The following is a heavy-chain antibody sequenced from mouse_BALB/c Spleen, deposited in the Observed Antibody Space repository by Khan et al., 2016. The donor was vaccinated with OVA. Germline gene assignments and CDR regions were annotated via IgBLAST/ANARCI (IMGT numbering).Heavy chain of an antibody. CDR3: ERDSHYTMDY. V-gene: IGHV3-2*02. J-gene: IGHJ4*01. CDR2: ISYSGST. D-gene: IGHD2-12*01. CDR1: GYSITSDYA. Sequence: EVKLLESGPGLVKPSQSLSLTCTVTGYSITSDYAWNWIRQFPGNKLEWMGYISYSGSTSYNPSLRSRISLTRDTSKNQFFLQLISVTTEDTATYYCERDSHYTMDYWGQGTSVTVSS.